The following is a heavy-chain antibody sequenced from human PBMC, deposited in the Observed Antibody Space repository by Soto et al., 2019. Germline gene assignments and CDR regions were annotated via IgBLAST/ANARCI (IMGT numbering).Heavy chain of an antibody. CDR3: AHRRAYCSGGGCYGYEMDV. V-gene: IGHV2-5*02. CDR2: IHWDDDK. J-gene: IGHJ6*02. Sequence: QITLKESGPTLVKPTQTLTLTCTFSGFSLSTSGVGVGWIRQPPGKALEWLALIHWDDDKRYSPSLKSRLTITRDTXXNXVXHTMTNMDPVDTATYYCAHRRAYCSGGGCYGYEMDVWGQGTTVTVSS. D-gene: IGHD2-15*01. CDR1: GFSLSTSGVG.